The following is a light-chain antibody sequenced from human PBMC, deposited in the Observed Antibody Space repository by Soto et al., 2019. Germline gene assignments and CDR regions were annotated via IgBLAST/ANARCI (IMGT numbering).Light chain of an antibody. CDR2: GAS. CDR3: QQYGSPGT. J-gene: IGKJ1*01. CDR1: QSVSSSY. V-gene: IGKV3-20*01. Sequence: IVLAQSPSNLTLSPGARATLSCRASQSVSSSYLAWYQQKPGQAPRLLIYGASSRATGIPDRFSGRGSGTDFTLTISRLEPEDFAVYYCQQYGSPGTFGQGTKVDI.